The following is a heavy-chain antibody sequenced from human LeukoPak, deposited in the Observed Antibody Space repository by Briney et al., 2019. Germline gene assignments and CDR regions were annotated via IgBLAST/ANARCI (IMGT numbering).Heavy chain of an antibody. CDR1: GFTFRSCW. J-gene: IGHJ4*02. Sequence: GGSLTLSCAASGFTFRSCWLHWVRQAPGKGLLWVSRINRDGSESSYAHSVQGRFTISSDNAKNSLYLQMKSLRAEDTAVYYCARAPAPKILFVYWGQGTLVTVSS. V-gene: IGHV3-74*01. CDR3: ARAPAPKILFVY. CDR2: INRDGSES.